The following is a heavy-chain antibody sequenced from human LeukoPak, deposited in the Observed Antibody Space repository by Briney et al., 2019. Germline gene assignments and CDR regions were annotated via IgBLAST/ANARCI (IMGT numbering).Heavy chain of an antibody. CDR1: GFTFSSYA. CDR2: ISGSGGST. J-gene: IGHJ5*02. CDR3: ARGTPYRKEAS. D-gene: IGHD5-12*01. Sequence: GGSLRLSCAASGFTFSSYAMSWVRQAPGKGLEWVSAISGSGGSTYYADSVKRRFTISRDNSKNTVYLQMNSLRAEDTAVYYCARGTPYRKEASWGQGTLVTVSS. V-gene: IGHV3-23*01.